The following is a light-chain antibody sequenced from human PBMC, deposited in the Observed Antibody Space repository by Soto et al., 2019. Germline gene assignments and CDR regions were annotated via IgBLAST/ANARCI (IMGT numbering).Light chain of an antibody. CDR3: QQYGSSPWT. CDR1: QSVSNKY. CDR2: GAS. Sequence: EIVLTQSPGTLSLSPGGRATLSCRASQSVSNKYLAWYQQKPGQAPRLLIYGASSRATGIPDRFSGSGSGTDFTLTISRLEPEDFAVYYCQQYGSSPWTFGQGTKVEI. J-gene: IGKJ1*01. V-gene: IGKV3-20*01.